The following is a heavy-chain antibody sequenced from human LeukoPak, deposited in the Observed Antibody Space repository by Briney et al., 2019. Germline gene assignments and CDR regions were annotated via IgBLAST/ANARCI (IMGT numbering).Heavy chain of an antibody. V-gene: IGHV3-21*04. D-gene: IGHD3-10*01. CDR1: GFSFSSFS. CDR3: ARSGSGSYFLDY. J-gene: IGHJ4*02. CDR2: ISGGSSFT. Sequence: GGSLRLSCAASGFSFSSFSMNWVRQAPGKGLEWVSYISGGSSFTYYVDSVKGRFTVSRDNAKNSLYLQMNSLRAEDTAVYYCARSGSGSYFLDYWGQGTLVTVSS.